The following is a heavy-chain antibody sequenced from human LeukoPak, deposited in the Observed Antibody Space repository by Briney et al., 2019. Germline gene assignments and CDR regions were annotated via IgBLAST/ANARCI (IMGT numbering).Heavy chain of an antibody. CDR1: GGSFSGYY. CDR2: INHSGST. Sequence: SETLSLTCAVYGGSFSGYYWSWIRQPPGKGLEWIGEINHSGSTNYNPSLKSRVTISVDTSKNQFSLKLSSVTAADTAVYYCASSSLLYNWFDPWGQGTLVTVSS. CDR3: ASSSLLYNWFDP. V-gene: IGHV4-34*01. D-gene: IGHD2-2*02. J-gene: IGHJ5*02.